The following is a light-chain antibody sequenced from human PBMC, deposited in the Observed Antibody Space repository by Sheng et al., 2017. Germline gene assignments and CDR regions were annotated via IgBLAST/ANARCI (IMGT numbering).Light chain of an antibody. V-gene: IGKV3-15*01. CDR1: QSVSRN. CDR3: QQRSNWPIT. CDR2: GAS. J-gene: IGKJ5*01. Sequence: EIVMTQSPATLSLSPGERVTLSCRASQSVSRNLAWYQQRPGQAPRLLIHGASTRANGIPARFSGSGSGTEFTLTISSLQSEDFAFYYCQQRSNWPITFGQGTRLEIK.